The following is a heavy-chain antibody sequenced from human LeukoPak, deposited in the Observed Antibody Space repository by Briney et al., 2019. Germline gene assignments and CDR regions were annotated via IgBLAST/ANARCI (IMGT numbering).Heavy chain of an antibody. CDR1: GGSISSYY. J-gene: IGHJ4*02. D-gene: IGHD3-3*01. CDR2: IYYSGST. CDR3: AKEDSRITIFGVGPALDY. Sequence: KSSETLSLTCTVSGGSISSYYWSWIRQPPGKGLEWIGYIYYSGSTNYNPSLKSRVTISVDTSKNQFSLKLSSVTAADTAVYYCAKEDSRITIFGVGPALDYWGQGTLVTVSS. V-gene: IGHV4-59*01.